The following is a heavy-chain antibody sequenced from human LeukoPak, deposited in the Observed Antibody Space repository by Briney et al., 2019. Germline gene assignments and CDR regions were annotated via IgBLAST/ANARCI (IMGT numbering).Heavy chain of an antibody. J-gene: IGHJ5*02. V-gene: IGHV3-30*02. CDR3: AKDLPPIFGVVDNWFDP. CDR2: IRYDGSNK. D-gene: IGHD3-3*01. Sequence: PGGSLRLSCAASGFTFSSYGMHWVRQAPGKGLEWVAFIRYDGSNKYYADSVKGRFTISRDNSKNTLYLQMNSLRAEDMAVYYCAKDLPPIFGVVDNWFDPWGQGTLVTVSS. CDR1: GFTFSSYG.